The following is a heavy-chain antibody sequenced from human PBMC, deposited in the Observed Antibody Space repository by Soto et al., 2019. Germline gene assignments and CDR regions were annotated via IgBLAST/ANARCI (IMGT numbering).Heavy chain of an antibody. CDR1: GVSISSSSYY. CDR2: INHSGST. Sequence: SETLSLTCTVSGVSISSSSYYWGWIRQPPGKGLEWIGEINHSGSTNYNPSLKSRVTVSVDTSKNQFSLKLSSVTAADTAVYYCARGCDIVVVVAATRESNWFDPWGQGTLVTVSS. J-gene: IGHJ5*02. D-gene: IGHD2-15*01. V-gene: IGHV4-39*07. CDR3: ARGCDIVVVVAATRESNWFDP.